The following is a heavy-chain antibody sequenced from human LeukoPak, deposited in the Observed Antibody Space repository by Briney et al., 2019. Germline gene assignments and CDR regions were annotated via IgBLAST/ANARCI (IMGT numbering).Heavy chain of an antibody. CDR1: GFTFDDYG. D-gene: IGHD6-19*01. J-gene: IGHJ4*02. CDR3: ARCSGWAFKN. CDR2: INPDGSEK. V-gene: IGHV3-7*01. Sequence: PGGSLRLSCAASGFTFDDYGMSWVRQAPGKGLEWVANINPDGSEKNYVDSVKGRFTISRDSAKNSLYLQMDSLRAEDTAIYYCARCSGWAFKNWGQGNLVTVSS.